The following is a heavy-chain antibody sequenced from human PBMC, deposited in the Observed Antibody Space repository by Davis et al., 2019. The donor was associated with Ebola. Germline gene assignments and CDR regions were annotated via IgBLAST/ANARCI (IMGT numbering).Heavy chain of an antibody. Sequence: KVSCKGSGYTFTTNWIGWVRQMPGKGLEWMGIIYPGDSETRYNPSFQGQVAMSADKSITTAYLQWSSLKASDTAIYYCARQTRGESDAFDIWGRGTMVTVSS. D-gene: IGHD7-27*01. J-gene: IGHJ3*02. CDR1: GYTFTTNW. V-gene: IGHV5-51*01. CDR2: IYPGDSET. CDR3: ARQTRGESDAFDI.